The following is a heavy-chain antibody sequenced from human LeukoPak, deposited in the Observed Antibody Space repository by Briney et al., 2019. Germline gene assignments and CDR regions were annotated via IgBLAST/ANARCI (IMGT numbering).Heavy chain of an antibody. J-gene: IGHJ3*02. CDR3: AGDAGLRYLGFDAFDI. D-gene: IGHD3-9*01. Sequence: PSETLSLTCTVSGGSISSYYWSWIRQPAGKGLEWIGRIYTSGSTNHNPSLKSRVTISVDTSKNQFSLKFSSVTATDTALYYCAGDAGLRYLGFDAFDIWGQGTMVTVSS. CDR1: GGSISSYY. V-gene: IGHV4-4*07. CDR2: IYTSGST.